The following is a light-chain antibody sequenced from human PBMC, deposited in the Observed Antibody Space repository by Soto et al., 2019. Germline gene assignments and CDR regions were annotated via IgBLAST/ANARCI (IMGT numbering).Light chain of an antibody. CDR3: QHYNNWPRLT. CDR1: QSVSSN. Sequence: IVMTQSPATLSVSPGERATLSCRASQSVSSNLAWYQQKPGQAPRLLIYGASTRATGIPARFSGSGSGTECTLTIRSLPSEDFAVYSYQHYNNWPRLTCGGGTKVE. V-gene: IGKV3-15*01. CDR2: GAS. J-gene: IGKJ4*01.